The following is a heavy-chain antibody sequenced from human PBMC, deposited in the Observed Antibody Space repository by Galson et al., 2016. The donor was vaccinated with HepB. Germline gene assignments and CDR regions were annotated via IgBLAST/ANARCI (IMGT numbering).Heavy chain of an antibody. CDR3: AKEIAAPGLLGAFDV. CDR1: GYTFTSYW. V-gene: IGHV5-51*01. J-gene: IGHJ3*01. CDR2: IYPGDSDT. D-gene: IGHD6-13*01. Sequence: QSGAEVKKPGESLKISCTASGYTFTSYWIGWVRQMPGKGLEWMGIIYPGDSDTRYAPSFHGQVTISADKSLRTAYLQWRSLKASDTAMYFCAKEIAAPGLLGAFDVWGQGTMVTVSS.